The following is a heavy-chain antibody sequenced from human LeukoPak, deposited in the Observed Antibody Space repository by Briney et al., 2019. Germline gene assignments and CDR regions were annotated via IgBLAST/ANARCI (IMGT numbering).Heavy chain of an antibody. Sequence: PSETLSLTCAVYGGSFSGYYWSWIRQPPGKGLEWIGEINHSGSTNYNPSLKSRVTISVDTSKNQFSLKLSSVTAADTAVYYCAREVKVPNWFDPWGQGTLVTVS. J-gene: IGHJ5*02. V-gene: IGHV4-34*01. CDR1: GGSFSGYY. CDR3: AREVKVPNWFDP. CDR2: INHSGST. D-gene: IGHD2/OR15-2a*01.